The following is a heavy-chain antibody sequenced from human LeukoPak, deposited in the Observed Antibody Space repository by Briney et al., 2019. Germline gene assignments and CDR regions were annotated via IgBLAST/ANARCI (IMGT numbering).Heavy chain of an antibody. D-gene: IGHD4-17*01. V-gene: IGHV1-46*01. Sequence: ASVKVSCKASGYTFISYYMHWVRQAPGQGLEWMGIINPSGGSTSYAQKFQGRVTMTRDTSTSTVYMELSSLRSEDTAVYYCARDGRFSYGDYVGPASSWFDPWGQGTLVTVSS. CDR2: INPSGGST. CDR1: GYTFISYY. CDR3: ARDGRFSYGDYVGPASSWFDP. J-gene: IGHJ5*02.